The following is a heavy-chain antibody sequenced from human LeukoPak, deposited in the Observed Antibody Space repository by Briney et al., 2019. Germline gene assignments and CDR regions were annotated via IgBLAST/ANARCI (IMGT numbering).Heavy chain of an antibody. V-gene: IGHV1-24*01. J-gene: IGHJ4*01. CDR3: ATSPIVATIISFDY. Sequence: ASVKVSCKVSGYTLTESSMHWVRQAPGKGLEWMGGFDPEDGETIYARKFQGRVTMTEDTSTDTAYMELSSLRPEDTAVYYCATSPIVATIISFDYWGHGPLVTVSS. D-gene: IGHD5-12*01. CDR1: GYTLTESS. CDR2: FDPEDGET.